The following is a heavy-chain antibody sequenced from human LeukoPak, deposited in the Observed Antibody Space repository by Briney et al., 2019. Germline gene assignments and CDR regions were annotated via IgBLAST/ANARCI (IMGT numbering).Heavy chain of an antibody. D-gene: IGHD6-6*01. CDR1: GFTFDDYA. Sequence: GGSLRLSCAASGFTFDDYAMHWVRQAPGKGLEWVSGISWNSGSIGYADSVKGRFTISRDNAKNSLYLQMNSLRAEDMALYYCAKDSSSSGGAGAFDIWGQGTMVTVSS. J-gene: IGHJ3*02. CDR2: ISWNSGSI. CDR3: AKDSSSSGGAGAFDI. V-gene: IGHV3-9*03.